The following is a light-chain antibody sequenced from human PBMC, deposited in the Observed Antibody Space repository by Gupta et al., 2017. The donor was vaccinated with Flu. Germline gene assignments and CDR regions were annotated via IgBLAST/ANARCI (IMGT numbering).Light chain of an antibody. J-gene: IGLJ3*02. CDR2: STK. V-gene: IGLV7-43*01. CDR3: LVYYGGAHLGV. CDR1: TGPVTSGNY. Sequence: QTVVTQEPSLTVSPGGTVPLTCASNTGPVTSGNYPIWLQQKPGQAPRALIYSTKFRHSWTPGRFSGSLLGGKAALTLSGVQPEDEADYYCLVYYGGAHLGVFGGGTTLTVL.